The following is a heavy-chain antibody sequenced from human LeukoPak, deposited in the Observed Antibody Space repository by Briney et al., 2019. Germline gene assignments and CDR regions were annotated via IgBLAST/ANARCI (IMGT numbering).Heavy chain of an antibody. Sequence: ETLSLTCTVSGGSISSYYWSWVRQAPGKGLEWVSAISGSGGSTYYADSVKGRFTISRDNSKNTLYLQMNSLRAEDTAVYYCAKGLLWFGELPLITPLYYFDYWGQGTLVTVSS. CDR1: GGSISSYY. D-gene: IGHD3-10*01. J-gene: IGHJ4*02. CDR2: ISGSGGST. CDR3: AKGLLWFGELPLITPLYYFDY. V-gene: IGHV3-23*01.